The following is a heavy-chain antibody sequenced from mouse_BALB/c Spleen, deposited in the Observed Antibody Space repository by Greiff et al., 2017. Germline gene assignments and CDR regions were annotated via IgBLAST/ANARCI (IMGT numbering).Heavy chain of an antibody. CDR1: GYSITSGYY. CDR3: ARAKLLRSFDY. D-gene: IGHD1-1*01. CDR2: ISYDGSN. J-gene: IGHJ2*01. V-gene: IGHV3-6*02. Sequence: VQLKESGPGLVKPSQSLSLTCSVTGYSITSGYYWNWIRQFPGNKLEWMGYISYDGSNNYNPSLKNRISITRDTSKNQFFLKLNSVTTEDTATYYCARAKLLRSFDYWGQGTTLTVSS.